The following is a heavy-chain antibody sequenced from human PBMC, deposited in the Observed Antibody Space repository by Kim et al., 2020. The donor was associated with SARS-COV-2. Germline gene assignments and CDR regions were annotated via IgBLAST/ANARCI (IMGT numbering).Heavy chain of an antibody. Sequence: SVRGRFTISRDNAKNSLYLQMNSLRAEDTALYFCAKDRGRTFYDFDNWGQGTTVTVSS. D-gene: IGHD1-1*01. J-gene: IGHJ3*02. V-gene: IGHV3-9*01. CDR3: AKDRGRTFYDFDN.